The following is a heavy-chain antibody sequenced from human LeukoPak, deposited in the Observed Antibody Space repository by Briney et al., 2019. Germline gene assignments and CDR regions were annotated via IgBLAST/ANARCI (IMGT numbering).Heavy chain of an antibody. J-gene: IGHJ4*02. Sequence: PGGSLRLSCAASGFXFSSYGMHWVRQAPGKGLEWVAVISYDGSNKYYADSVKGRFTISRDNSKNTLYLQMNSLRAEDTAVYYCAKEWAQYYDSSGYYLDYWGQGTLVTVSS. CDR1: GFXFSSYG. D-gene: IGHD3-22*01. CDR2: ISYDGSNK. CDR3: AKEWAQYYDSSGYYLDY. V-gene: IGHV3-30*18.